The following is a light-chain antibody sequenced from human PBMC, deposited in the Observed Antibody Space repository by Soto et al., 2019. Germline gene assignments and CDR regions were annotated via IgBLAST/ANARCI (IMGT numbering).Light chain of an antibody. CDR3: QQYYGTPHT. J-gene: IGKJ2*01. CDR1: QSVLYSSNNKNY. CDR2: WAS. Sequence: DIVMTQSPDSLAVSLGERATINCKSSQSVLYSSNNKNYLAWYQQKPGQPPKLLIYWASTRESGVPDRFSGSGIGTDFALNISSLQAEDVAVYYCQQYYGTPHTFGQGTKLEIK. V-gene: IGKV4-1*01.